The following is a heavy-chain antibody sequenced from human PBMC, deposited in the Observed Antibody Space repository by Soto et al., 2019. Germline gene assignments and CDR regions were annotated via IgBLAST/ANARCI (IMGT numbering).Heavy chain of an antibody. CDR2: IIPIFGVT. D-gene: IGHD3-10*01. Sequence: QVQLVQSVAEVKKPGSSVKVSCKASGCTFSSYTITWVRQGPGQGLEWLGRIIPIFGVTNYAQKFQDRVTNTTDRSTTTAYIELSRLISEDTAVYYCVRDWESTTQTWGFGDSWGQGTLVTVSS. CDR1: GCTFSSYT. V-gene: IGHV1-69*08. J-gene: IGHJ1*01. CDR3: VRDWESTTQTWGFGDS.